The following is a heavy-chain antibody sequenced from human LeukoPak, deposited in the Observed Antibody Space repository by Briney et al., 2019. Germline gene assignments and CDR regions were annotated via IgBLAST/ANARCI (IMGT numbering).Heavy chain of an antibody. CDR2: ISSSGSTI. CDR1: GFTFSSYE. J-gene: IGHJ6*03. V-gene: IGHV3-48*03. CDR3: ARDGVYYGSGSYQYYYYMDV. D-gene: IGHD3-10*01. Sequence: PGGSLRLSCAASGFTFSSYEMNWVRQAPGKGLEWVSYISSSGSTIYYADSVKGRFTISRDNAKNSLYLQMNSLRAEDTAVYYCARDGVYYGSGSYQYYYYMDVWGKGTTVTISS.